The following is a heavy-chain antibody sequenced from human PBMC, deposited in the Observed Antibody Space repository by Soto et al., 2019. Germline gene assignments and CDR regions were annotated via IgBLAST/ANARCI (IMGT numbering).Heavy chain of an antibody. D-gene: IGHD5-18*01. CDR1: GYTFISYG. Sequence: GASVKVSCKASGYTFISYGINWVRQAPGQGLEWMGWISAYNDNTNYAQKLQDRVTMTTDTSTTTAYMELRSLRSDDTAVYYCARGMVDTVMNDALDIWGQGTMVTVSS. V-gene: IGHV1-18*01. CDR2: ISAYNDNT. CDR3: ARGMVDTVMNDALDI. J-gene: IGHJ3*02.